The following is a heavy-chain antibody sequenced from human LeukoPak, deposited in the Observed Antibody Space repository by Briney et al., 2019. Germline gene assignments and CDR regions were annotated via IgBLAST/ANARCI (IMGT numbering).Heavy chain of an antibody. CDR3: ARQKAAAGHFDY. D-gene: IGHD6-13*01. Sequence: GASVEVSCKASGYTFTDYYIHWVRQAPGQGLEWMGWIDPNSGGTNYAQKFQGRVTMTRDTSISSAYMDLSRLRYDDTAVYYCARQKAAAGHFDYWGQGTLVTVSS. CDR1: GYTFTDYY. V-gene: IGHV1-2*02. CDR2: IDPNSGGT. J-gene: IGHJ4*02.